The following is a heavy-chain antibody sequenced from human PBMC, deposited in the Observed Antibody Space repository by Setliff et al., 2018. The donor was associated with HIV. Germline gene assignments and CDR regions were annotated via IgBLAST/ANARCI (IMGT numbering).Heavy chain of an antibody. CDR1: GGSFNTYA. D-gene: IGHD5-18*01. J-gene: IGHJ3*02. V-gene: IGHV1-69*13. CDR3: ARGGVRGYSYGEAFDI. CDR2: IISIFDKA. Sequence: ASVKVSCKSSGGSFNTYAINWVRQAPGQGLEWMGGIISIFDKANYAQQFHGRLTITADDSTRTVYMELNSLGSGDTAVYYCARGGVRGYSYGEAFDIWGQGTLVT.